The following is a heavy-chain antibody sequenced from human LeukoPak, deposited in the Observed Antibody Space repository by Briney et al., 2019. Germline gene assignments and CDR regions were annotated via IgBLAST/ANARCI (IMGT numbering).Heavy chain of an antibody. J-gene: IGHJ4*02. Sequence: GGSLRLSCAASGFTFISYAMTWVRQAPGKGLQWVSAISGSGDSTHYADSVKGRFTISRDNSKNTLYLQMNSLRAEDTAVYYCARDYYDSSGYPGYWGQGTLVTVSS. D-gene: IGHD3-22*01. CDR2: ISGSGDST. CDR3: ARDYYDSSGYPGY. CDR1: GFTFISYA. V-gene: IGHV3-23*01.